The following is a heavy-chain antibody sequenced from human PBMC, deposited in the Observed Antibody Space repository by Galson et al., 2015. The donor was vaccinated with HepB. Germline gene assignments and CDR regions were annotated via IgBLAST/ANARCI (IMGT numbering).Heavy chain of an antibody. CDR3: ARDHHGVRHYFDY. J-gene: IGHJ4*02. CDR2: IWYDGSNK. D-gene: IGHD5-24*01. CDR1: GFTFSSYG. Sequence: SLRLSCAASGFTFSSYGMHWVRQAPGKGLEWVAVIWYDGSNKYYADSVKGRFTISRDNSKNTLYLQMNSLRAEDTAVYYCARDHHGVRHYFDYWGQGTLVTVSS. V-gene: IGHV3-33*01.